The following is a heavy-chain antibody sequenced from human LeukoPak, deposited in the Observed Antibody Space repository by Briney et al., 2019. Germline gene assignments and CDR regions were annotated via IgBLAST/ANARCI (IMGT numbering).Heavy chain of an antibody. Sequence: PGGSLRLSCAASGFTFSSYGMSWVRQAPGKGLEWVSTINNGDNTFYADSVKDRFTISRDNSKNTLYLHMNSLRADDTDVYYCARRGRTSSGLLFYFGYWGQGTLVTVSS. CDR3: ARRGRTSSGLLFYFGY. D-gene: IGHD5-12*01. J-gene: IGHJ4*02. CDR2: INNGDNT. V-gene: IGHV3-23*01. CDR1: GFTFSSYG.